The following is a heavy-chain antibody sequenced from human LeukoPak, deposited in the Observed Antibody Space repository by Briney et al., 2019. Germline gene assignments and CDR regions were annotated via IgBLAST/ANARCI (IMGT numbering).Heavy chain of an antibody. D-gene: IGHD3-22*01. CDR3: ARRDSSGYQNDY. V-gene: IGHV5-51*01. J-gene: IGHJ4*02. CDR2: IYPGDSDP. Sequence: GESLKISCKGSGYSFSTYWIGWVRQMPGKGLEWMGIIYPGDSDPKYSPSFQGQVTMSADKSISTAYLQWSSLKASDTAMYYCARRDSSGYQNDYWGQGTLVTVSS. CDR1: GYSFSTYW.